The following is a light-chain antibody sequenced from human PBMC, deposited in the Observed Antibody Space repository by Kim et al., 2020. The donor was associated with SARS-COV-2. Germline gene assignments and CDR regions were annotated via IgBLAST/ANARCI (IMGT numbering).Light chain of an antibody. CDR1: QTISTW. J-gene: IGKJ2*01. CDR3: QHYSRFPYT. V-gene: IGKV1-5*03. Sequence: SASVGDRVTITCRASQTISTWLAWYQQKPGKAPNLLIYLASTLEGGVPSRFIGSGSGTEFTLTIDSLQPDDFAIYYCQHYSRFPYTFGQGTKLEI. CDR2: LAS.